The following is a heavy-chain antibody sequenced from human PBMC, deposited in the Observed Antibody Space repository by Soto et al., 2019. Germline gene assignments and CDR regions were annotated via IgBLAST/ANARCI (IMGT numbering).Heavy chain of an antibody. V-gene: IGHV3-30*18. CDR1: GFTFSSYG. D-gene: IGHD3-10*01. Sequence: QVQLVESGGGVVQPGGTLRLSCAASGFTFSSYGMQWVRQAPGKGLEWVAVIAYDGSLKYYVDSVKGRFTISRDNSKNTLYLQINRLRAEDTAVYYCAKDLKVSGSHYGTLNYYYGMDMWGQGTTVSVSS. CDR2: IAYDGSLK. J-gene: IGHJ6*02. CDR3: AKDLKVSGSHYGTLNYYYGMDM.